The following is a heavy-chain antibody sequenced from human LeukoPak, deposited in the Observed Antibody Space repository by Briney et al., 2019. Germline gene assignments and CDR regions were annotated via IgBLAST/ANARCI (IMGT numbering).Heavy chain of an antibody. CDR3: ARGIIGYYFDY. J-gene: IGHJ4*02. CDR1: GYTFTIYG. D-gene: IGHD2-15*01. CDR2: ISAYGNT. V-gene: IGHV1-18*01. Sequence: ASVKLSCKTCGYTFTIYGISWVRQAPGQGLEWMGLISAYGNTNYAQNLQGRVTMTTDTSTSTAYMELRSLRSDDTAVYYCARGIIGYYFDYWGQGTLVTVSS.